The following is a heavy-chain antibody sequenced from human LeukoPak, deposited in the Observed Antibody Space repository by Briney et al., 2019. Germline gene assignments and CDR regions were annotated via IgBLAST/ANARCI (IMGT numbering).Heavy chain of an antibody. Sequence: GGSLRLSCAASGFTFSSYSMNWVRQAPGKGLEWGSYISSSSSTIYYADSVKGRFTISRDNAKNSLYLQMNSLRAEDTAVYYCARSPVGLDTIFGVVQEGNYYYYYMDVWGKGTTVTVSS. J-gene: IGHJ6*03. CDR2: ISSSSSTI. CDR1: GFTFSSYS. D-gene: IGHD3-3*01. CDR3: ARSPVGLDTIFGVVQEGNYYYYYMDV. V-gene: IGHV3-48*01.